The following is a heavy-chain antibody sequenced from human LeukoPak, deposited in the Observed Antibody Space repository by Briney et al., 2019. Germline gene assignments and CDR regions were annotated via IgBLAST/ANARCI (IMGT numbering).Heavy chain of an antibody. Sequence: GGSLRLSCTASKFTFSNYGMQWVRQAPGKGLEWVAVISFDGRTKYYADSVKGRFTLSRDNSRNTLDLQMNSLGPEDTAVYYCAREPPGDYDTSGYYYAHFDCWGQGTLVTVSS. V-gene: IGHV3-30*03. J-gene: IGHJ4*02. CDR3: AREPPGDYDTSGYYYAHFDC. D-gene: IGHD3-22*01. CDR1: KFTFSNYG. CDR2: ISFDGRTK.